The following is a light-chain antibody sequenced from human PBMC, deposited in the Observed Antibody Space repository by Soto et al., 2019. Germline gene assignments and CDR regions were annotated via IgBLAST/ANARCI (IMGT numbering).Light chain of an antibody. CDR2: KAS. J-gene: IGKJ1*01. V-gene: IGKV1-5*03. Sequence: DIQRTQSPSTLSGSLGVRLTSPLRASQTISSWLAWYQQKPGKAPKLLIYKASTLKSGVPSRFSGSGSGTDFTLTISRLEPEDFAVYYCQQYGSSGTFGQGTKVDIK. CDR3: QQYGSSGT. CDR1: QTISSW.